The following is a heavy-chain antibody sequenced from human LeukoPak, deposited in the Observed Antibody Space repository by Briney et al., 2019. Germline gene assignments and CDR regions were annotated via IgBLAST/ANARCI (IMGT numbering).Heavy chain of an antibody. J-gene: IGHJ4*02. V-gene: IGHV4-34*01. CDR3: ARVGVRGVIKVFDY. CDR1: GGSFSGYY. D-gene: IGHD3-10*01. Sequence: SETLSLTCAVSGGSFSGYYWSWIRQPPGEGLEWSGEINHSGSTNYNPSLKSRVTISVDTSKNQFSLKLSSVTAADTAVYYCARVGVRGVIKVFDYWGQGTLVTVSS. CDR2: INHSGST.